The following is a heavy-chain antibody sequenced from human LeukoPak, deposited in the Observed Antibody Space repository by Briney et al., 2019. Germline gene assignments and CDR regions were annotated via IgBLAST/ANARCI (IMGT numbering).Heavy chain of an antibody. CDR2: ISGSSTYI. V-gene: IGHV3-21*06. J-gene: IGHJ6*03. CDR1: GFTFSSYA. D-gene: IGHD6-19*01. Sequence: GGSLRLSCAASGFTFSSYAMHWVRQAPGKGLEWVSSISGSSTYIYYADSVKGRFTISRDNAKNSLYLQLNSLRAEDTAVYYCARDSSGWAYYYYYMDVWGKGTTVTVSS. CDR3: ARDSSGWAYYYYYMDV.